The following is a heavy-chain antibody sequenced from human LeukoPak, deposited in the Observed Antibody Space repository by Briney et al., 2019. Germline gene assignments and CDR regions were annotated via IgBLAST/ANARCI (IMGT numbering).Heavy chain of an antibody. J-gene: IGHJ4*02. CDR3: AKAPNYYGSGGYYDY. CDR2: ISGSGGST. CDR1: GFTFSSYA. D-gene: IGHD3-10*01. Sequence: GGSLRLSCAASGFTFSSYAMSWVRQAPGKGLEWVSAISGSGGSTYYADSVKGRFTISRDNSKNTLYLQMNSLRAEDTAVYYCAKAPNYYGSGGYYDYWGQGTLVTVSS. V-gene: IGHV3-23*01.